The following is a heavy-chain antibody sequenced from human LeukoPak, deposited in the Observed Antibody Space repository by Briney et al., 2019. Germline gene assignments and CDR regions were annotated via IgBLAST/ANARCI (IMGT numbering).Heavy chain of an antibody. V-gene: IGHV4-34*01. J-gene: IGHJ4*02. CDR1: GGSFIGYD. CDR2: INHSGGT. D-gene: IGHD3-10*01. CDR3: ARRDHPSYYGSGSLDY. Sequence: PSETLSLTCAVYGGSFIGYDWTWIRQPPGKGLEWIGEINHSGGTNYNPSLKSRVTISVDTSKNQFSLKLSSVTAADTAVYYCARRDHPSYYGSGSLDYWGQGTLVTVSS.